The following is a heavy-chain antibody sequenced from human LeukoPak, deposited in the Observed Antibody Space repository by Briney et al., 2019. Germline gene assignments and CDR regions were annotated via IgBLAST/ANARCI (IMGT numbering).Heavy chain of an antibody. Sequence: SETLSLTCTVSGGSISSGGYYWSWIRQPPGKGLEWIGYIYHSGSTYYNPSLKSRVTISVDRSKNQFSLKLSSVTAADTAVYYCVRVVGELHYFDYWGQGTLVTVSS. CDR2: IYHSGST. J-gene: IGHJ4*02. V-gene: IGHV4-30-2*01. D-gene: IGHD1-7*01. CDR3: VRVVGELHYFDY. CDR1: GGSISSGGYY.